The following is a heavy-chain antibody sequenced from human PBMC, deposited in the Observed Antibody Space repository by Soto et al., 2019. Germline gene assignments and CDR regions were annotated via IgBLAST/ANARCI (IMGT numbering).Heavy chain of an antibody. V-gene: IGHV1-18*01. Sequence: QVQLVQSGAEVKKPGASVKVSCKASGYTFTSYGISWVRQAPGQGLEWMGWISAYNGNTTYAQKLQGRVTMTTDTSTSTAYMELRSLRSDDTAVYYCAISDYYDSSGYYFGAFDIWGQGTMVTVSS. CDR2: ISAYNGNT. CDR1: GYTFTSYG. D-gene: IGHD3-22*01. J-gene: IGHJ3*02. CDR3: AISDYYDSSGYYFGAFDI.